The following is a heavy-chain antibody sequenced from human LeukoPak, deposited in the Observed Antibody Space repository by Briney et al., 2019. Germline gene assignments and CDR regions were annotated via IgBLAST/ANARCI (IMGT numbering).Heavy chain of an antibody. CDR3: AYSMGAAARENYYYYYYMDV. J-gene: IGHJ6*03. D-gene: IGHD6-13*01. CDR1: GGSISSGGYY. CDR2: IYYSGST. Sequence: PSETLFLTRAVSGGSISSGGYYWSWICQHPGKGLEWIGYIYYSGSTYYNPSLKSRVTISVDTSKNQFSLKLSSVTAADTAVYYCAYSMGAAARENYYYYYYMDVWGKGTTVTVSS. V-gene: IGHV4-31*11.